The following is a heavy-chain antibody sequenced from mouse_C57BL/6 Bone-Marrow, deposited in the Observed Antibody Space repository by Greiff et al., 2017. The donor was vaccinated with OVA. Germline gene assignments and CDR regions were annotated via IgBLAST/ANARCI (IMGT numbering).Heavy chain of an antibody. CDR1: GYTFTDYY. CDR2: IYPGSGNT. J-gene: IGHJ3*01. D-gene: IGHD3-3*01. Sequence: QVQLKQSGAELVRPGASVKLSCKASGYTFTDYYINWVKQRPGQGLEWIARIYPGSGNTYYNEKFKGKATLTAEKSSSTAYMQLSSLTSEDSAVYFCARGWGAWFAYWGQGTLVTVSA. CDR3: ARGWGAWFAY. V-gene: IGHV1-76*01.